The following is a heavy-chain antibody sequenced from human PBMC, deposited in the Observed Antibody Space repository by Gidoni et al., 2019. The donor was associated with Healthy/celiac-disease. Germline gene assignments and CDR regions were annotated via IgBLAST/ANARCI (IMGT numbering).Heavy chain of an antibody. Sequence: QVQLQESGPGLVKPSQTLSLTCTVSGGSISSGGYYWSWIRQHPGKGLEWIGYIYYSGSTYYNPSLKSRVTISVDTSKNQFSLKLSSVTAADTAVYYCARDGWVGATRWYFDLWGRGTLVTVSS. D-gene: IGHD1-26*01. CDR1: GGSISSGGYY. J-gene: IGHJ2*01. CDR2: IYYSGST. V-gene: IGHV4-31*03. CDR3: ARDGWVGATRWYFDL.